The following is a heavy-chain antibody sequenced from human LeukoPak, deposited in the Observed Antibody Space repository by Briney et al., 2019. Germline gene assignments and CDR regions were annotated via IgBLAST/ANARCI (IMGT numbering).Heavy chain of an antibody. D-gene: IGHD1-26*01. V-gene: IGHV1-3*01. CDR2: INAGNGNT. Sequence: ASVKVSCKASGYTFTSYAMHWVRQAPGQRLEWMGWINAGNGNTKYSQKFQGRVTMTRDTSTSTVYMELSSLRSEDTAVYYCARDVGATPFDYWGQGTLVTVSS. J-gene: IGHJ4*02. CDR3: ARDVGATPFDY. CDR1: GYTFTSYA.